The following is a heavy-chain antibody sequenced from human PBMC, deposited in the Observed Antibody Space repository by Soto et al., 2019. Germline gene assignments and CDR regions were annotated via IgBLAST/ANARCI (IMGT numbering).Heavy chain of an antibody. D-gene: IGHD2-2*01. Sequence: SETLSLTCTVSGGSISSRGYYWGWIRQPPGKGLEWIGYIYYSGSTNYNPSLKSRVTISVDTSKNQFSLKLSSVTAADTAVYYCARATCSSTSCYGWLVWFDPWGQGTLVTSPQ. CDR2: IYYSGST. V-gene: IGHV4-61*08. CDR1: GGSISSRGYY. J-gene: IGHJ5*02. CDR3: ARATCSSTSCYGWLVWFDP.